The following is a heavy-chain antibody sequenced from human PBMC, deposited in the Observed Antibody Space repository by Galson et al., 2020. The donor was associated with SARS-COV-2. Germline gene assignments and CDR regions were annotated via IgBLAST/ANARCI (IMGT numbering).Heavy chain of an antibody. Sequence: GESLQISCAASGFTFSSHSMNWVRQAPGKGLEWVSSISSSSYTYYADSVTGRFTISRDNAKNSLYLQMNSLRAEDTAVYYCARVYSSTNGAGFDYWGQGTLVTVSS. J-gene: IGHJ4*02. D-gene: IGHD6-13*01. CDR2: ISSSSYT. V-gene: IGHV3-21*01. CDR1: GFTFSSHS. CDR3: ARVYSSTNGAGFDY.